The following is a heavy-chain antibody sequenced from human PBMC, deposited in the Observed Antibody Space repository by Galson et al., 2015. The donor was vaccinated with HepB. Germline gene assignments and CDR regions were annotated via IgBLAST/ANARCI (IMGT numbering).Heavy chain of an antibody. CDR3: ARQLAYCVANTCQIFFDY. CDR1: GDSVSSNSAA. CDR2: TYYRSKWYN. J-gene: IGHJ4*02. Sequence: CALSGDSVSSNSAAWNWIRRSPSRGLEWLGRTYYRSKWYNRYAVSVKSRITINPDTTKNQFSLQPNSVTPEDTAIYYCARQLAYCVANTCQIFFDYWGQGTLVTVSS. D-gene: IGHD2-21*01. V-gene: IGHV6-1*01.